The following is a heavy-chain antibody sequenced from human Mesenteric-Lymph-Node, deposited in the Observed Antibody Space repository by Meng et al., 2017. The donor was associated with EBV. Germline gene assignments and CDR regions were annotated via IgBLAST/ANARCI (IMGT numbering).Heavy chain of an antibody. V-gene: IGHV4-39*01. D-gene: IGHD3-22*01. Sequence: QLTLQGSGPGLVKPSETLSLTCTVSGGSIISSSTYYWGWIRQPPGKGLEWIGSIYYSGSTAYNPSLKSRVTMSVDTSKRQFSLKLSSVTAADTAVYFCARTHYYDSSGYPSPPDYWGQGTLVTVSS. CDR2: IYYSGST. J-gene: IGHJ4*02. CDR3: ARTHYYDSSGYPSPPDY. CDR1: GGSIISSSTYY.